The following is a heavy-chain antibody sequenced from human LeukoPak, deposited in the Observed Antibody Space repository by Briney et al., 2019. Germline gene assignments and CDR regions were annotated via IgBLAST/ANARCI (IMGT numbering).Heavy chain of an antibody. J-gene: IGHJ4*02. Sequence: GASVKVSCKASGYTFTGYYMHWVRQAPGQGLEWMGWINPNSGGTNYAQKFQGRVTMTRDTSISTAYMELSRLRSDDTAVYYCARLQEGYYYGSGLRYFDYWGQGTLVTVSS. D-gene: IGHD3-10*01. CDR3: ARLQEGYYYGSGLRYFDY. CDR2: INPNSGGT. V-gene: IGHV1-2*02. CDR1: GYTFTGYY.